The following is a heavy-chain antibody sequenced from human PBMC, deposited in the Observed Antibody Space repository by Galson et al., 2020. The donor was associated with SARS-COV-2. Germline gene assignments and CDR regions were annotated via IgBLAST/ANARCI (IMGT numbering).Heavy chain of an antibody. Sequence: SETLSLTCTVSGGSVSSGSYYWSWIRQPPGKGLEWIGYIYYSGSTNYNPSLKSRVTISVDTSKNQFSLKLSSVTAADTAVYYCAGELLYCSGGSCYSSSIDYWCQGTLVTVSS. CDR3: AGELLYCSGGSCYSSSIDY. V-gene: IGHV4-61*01. J-gene: IGHJ4*02. D-gene: IGHD2-15*01. CDR2: IYYSGST. CDR1: GGSVSSGSYY.